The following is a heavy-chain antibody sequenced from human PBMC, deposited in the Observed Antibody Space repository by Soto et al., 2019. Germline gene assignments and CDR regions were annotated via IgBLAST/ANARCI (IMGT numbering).Heavy chain of an antibody. CDR3: AKDVSSGWYQYFQH. CDR1: GFTFDDYA. CDR2: ISWNSGSI. D-gene: IGHD6-19*01. V-gene: IGHV3-9*01. Sequence: GGSLRLSCAASGFTFDDYAMHWVQQAPGKGLEWVSGISWNSGSIGYADSVKGRFTISRDNAKNSLYLQMNSLRAEDTALYYCAKDVSSGWYQYFQHWGQGTLVTVSS. J-gene: IGHJ1*01.